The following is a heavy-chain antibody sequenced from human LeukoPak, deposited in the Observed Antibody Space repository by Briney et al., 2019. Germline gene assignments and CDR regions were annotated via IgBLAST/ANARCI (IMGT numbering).Heavy chain of an antibody. CDR2: IIPVFGTA. CDR3: ARVGAYCGGDCHPTLEYYYYMDV. Sequence: GASVKVSCKASGGTFNNYAFSWVRQAPGQGLEWMGGIIPVFGTANYAQKFQGRVTITADESTSTAYMELSSLRSEDTAVYYCARVGAYCGGDCHPTLEYYYYMDVWGKGTTVTISS. CDR1: GGTFNNYA. D-gene: IGHD2-21*02. J-gene: IGHJ6*03. V-gene: IGHV1-69*13.